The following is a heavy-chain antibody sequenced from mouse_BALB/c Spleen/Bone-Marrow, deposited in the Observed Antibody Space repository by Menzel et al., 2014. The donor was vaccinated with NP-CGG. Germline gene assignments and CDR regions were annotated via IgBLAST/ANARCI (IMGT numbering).Heavy chain of an antibody. V-gene: IGHV5-12*01. Sequence: EVQLVESGGGLVQPGGSLKLSCAPSGFTFSDYYMYWVRQTPEKRLEWVAYISNGGGSTYYPDTVKGRFTISRDNAKNTLYLQMSRLKSEDTAMYYGARQGIYYGYDPFAYWGQGTLVTVS. J-gene: IGHJ3*01. CDR2: ISNGGGST. CDR3: ARQGIYYGYDPFAY. CDR1: GFTFSDYY. D-gene: IGHD2-2*01.